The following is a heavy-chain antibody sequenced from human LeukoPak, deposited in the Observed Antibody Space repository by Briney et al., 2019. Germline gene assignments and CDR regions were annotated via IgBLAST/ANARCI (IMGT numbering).Heavy chain of an antibody. Sequence: PGGSLRLSCAASGFTFSDYYMSWIRQAPGKGLEWVSYISSSGSTIYYADSVKGRFTISRDNAKNSLYLQMNSLRAEDTAVYYCARARAYSSSSDLGYWGQGTLVTVSS. CDR1: GFTFSDYY. V-gene: IGHV3-11*04. CDR2: ISSSGSTI. D-gene: IGHD6-6*01. J-gene: IGHJ4*02. CDR3: ARARAYSSSSDLGY.